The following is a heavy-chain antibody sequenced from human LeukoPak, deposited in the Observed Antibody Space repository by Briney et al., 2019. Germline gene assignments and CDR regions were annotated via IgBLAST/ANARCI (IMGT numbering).Heavy chain of an antibody. Sequence: GGSLRLSCAASGFTFSSYAMHWVRQAPGKGLEWVAVISYDGSNKYYADSVKGRFTISRDNSKNTLYLQMNSLRAEDTAVYYCAKDRGSAAAHLFDYWGQGTLVTVSS. CDR2: ISYDGSNK. CDR3: AKDRGSAAAHLFDY. J-gene: IGHJ4*02. V-gene: IGHV3-30*04. CDR1: GFTFSSYA. D-gene: IGHD2-2*01.